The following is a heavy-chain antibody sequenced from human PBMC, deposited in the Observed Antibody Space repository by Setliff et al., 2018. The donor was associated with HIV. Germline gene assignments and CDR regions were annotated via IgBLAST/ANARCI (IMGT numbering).Heavy chain of an antibody. J-gene: IGHJ4*02. V-gene: IGHV3-23*01. D-gene: IGHD3-22*01. Sequence: LTCAVSGYSISRGYFWVWVRQPPGKGLEWIGSVSHSGDSTYYADSVKGRFTISRDNSKNTLYLQMNSLTDADTALYYCVKVPGSGIVRYFDYWGQGTLVTVSS. CDR3: VKVPGSGIVRYFDY. CDR2: VSHSGDST. CDR1: GYSISRGYF.